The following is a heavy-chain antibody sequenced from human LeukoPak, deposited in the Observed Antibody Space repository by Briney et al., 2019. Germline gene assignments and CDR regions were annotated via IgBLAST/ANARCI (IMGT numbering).Heavy chain of an antibody. V-gene: IGHV3-66*01. CDR3: ARDRGYSYGYTHWFDP. CDR1: GFTVSSNY. D-gene: IGHD5-18*01. J-gene: IGHJ5*02. Sequence: GGSLRLSWAASGFTVSSNYMSWVRQAPGKGLEWVSVIYSGGSTYYADSVKGRFTISRDNSKNTLYLQMNSLRAEDTAVYYCARDRGYSYGYTHWFDPWGQGTLVTVSS. CDR2: IYSGGST.